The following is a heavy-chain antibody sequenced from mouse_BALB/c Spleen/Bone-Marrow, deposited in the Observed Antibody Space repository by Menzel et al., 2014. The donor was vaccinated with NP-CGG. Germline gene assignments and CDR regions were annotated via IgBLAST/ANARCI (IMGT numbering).Heavy chain of an antibody. D-gene: IGHD3-3*01. Sequence: EVKLVESGPELVKPGASVKISCKTSGYTFTEYTMHWVKQSHGKSLEWIGGINPNNGGTSYNQKFKGKATLTVGKSSSTAHMELRSLTSEDSAVYYCARRAGTLYAMDYWGQGTSVTVSS. CDR2: INPNNGGT. J-gene: IGHJ4*01. CDR1: GYTFTEYT. CDR3: ARRAGTLYAMDY. V-gene: IGHV1-18*01.